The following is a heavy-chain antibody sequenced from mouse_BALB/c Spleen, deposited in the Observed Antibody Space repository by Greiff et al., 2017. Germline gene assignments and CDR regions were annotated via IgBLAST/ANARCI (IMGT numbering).Heavy chain of an antibody. CDR3: ARQDYDFDY. D-gene: IGHD2-4*01. Sequence: EVHLVESGGGLVKPGGSLKLSCAASGFTFSSYAMSWVRQTPEKRLEWVATISSGGSYTYYPDSVKGRFTISRDNAKNTLYLQMSSLRSEDTAMYYCARQDYDFDYWGQGTTLTVSS. CDR2: ISSGGSYT. CDR1: GFTFSSYA. J-gene: IGHJ2*01. V-gene: IGHV5-9-3*01.